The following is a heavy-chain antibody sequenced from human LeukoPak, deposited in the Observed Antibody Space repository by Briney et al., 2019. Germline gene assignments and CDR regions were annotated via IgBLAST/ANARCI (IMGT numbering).Heavy chain of an antibody. Sequence: SETLSLTCAVSGGSITTYYWTWIRQPPGQALEWIGYIYYTGNTKYNPSLEGRVTMSIDTSKNEFSLKIYSVNAADTAVYFCASGSVVTALDQWGQGTLVTVSS. J-gene: IGHJ4*02. V-gene: IGHV4-59*01. D-gene: IGHD2-21*02. CDR2: IYYTGNT. CDR1: GGSITTYY. CDR3: ASGSVVTALDQ.